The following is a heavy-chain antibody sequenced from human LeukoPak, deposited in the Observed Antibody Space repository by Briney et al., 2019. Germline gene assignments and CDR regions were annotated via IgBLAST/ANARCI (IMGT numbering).Heavy chain of an antibody. CDR1: GGTFSSYA. Sequence: SVKVSCKASGGTFSSYAISWVRQAPGQGLEWMGGIIPIFGTANYAQKFQGRVTITADESTSTAYMELSSLRSEDTAVYYCARDKLSDGWFDPWGQGTLVTVSS. V-gene: IGHV1-69*13. J-gene: IGHJ5*02. D-gene: IGHD2-21*01. CDR3: ARDKLSDGWFDP. CDR2: IIPIFGTA.